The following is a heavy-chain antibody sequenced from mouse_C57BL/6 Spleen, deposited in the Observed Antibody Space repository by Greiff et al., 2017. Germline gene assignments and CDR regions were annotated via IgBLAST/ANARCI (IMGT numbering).Heavy chain of an antibody. J-gene: IGHJ2*01. CDR3: ARRVGRYYFDY. Sequence: VQLQQPGAELVMPGASVKLSCKASGYTFTSYWMHWVKQRPGQGLEWIGEIDPSDSYTNYNQKFKGKSTLTVDKSSSTAYMQLSSLTSEDSAVYYCARRVGRYYFDYWGQGTTLTVSS. D-gene: IGHD4-1*01. CDR2: IDPSDSYT. V-gene: IGHV1-69*01. CDR1: GYTFTSYW.